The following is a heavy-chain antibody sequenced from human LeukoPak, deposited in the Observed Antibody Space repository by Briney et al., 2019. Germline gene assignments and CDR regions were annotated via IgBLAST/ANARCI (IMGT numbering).Heavy chain of an antibody. CDR3: ATETNGRHYDY. CDR1: GLTFSTSG. CDR2: IGPTGSDR. J-gene: IGHJ4*02. Sequence: PGGPLRLSCTASGLTFSTSGFNWVRQAPGKGLEWVASIGPTGSDRYHADSIKGRFTISRDNANNFLYLQMNSLRAVDTAVYYCATETNGRHYDYWGQGTLLTVSS. V-gene: IGHV3-21*06. D-gene: IGHD1-14*01.